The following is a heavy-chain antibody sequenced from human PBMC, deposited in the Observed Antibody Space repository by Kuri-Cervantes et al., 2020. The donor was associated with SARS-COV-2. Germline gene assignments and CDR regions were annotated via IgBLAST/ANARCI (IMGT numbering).Heavy chain of an antibody. V-gene: IGHV3-30*04. J-gene: IGHJ4*02. Sequence: GESLKISCEASGFTFGNYAMHWVRQAPGEGLEWVAGISFDGSHKFYADSVTGRFTISRDNSQNTLFLQVDSLRAEDTAIYYCASNLNSRDGYHYPFDYWGQGTVVTVSS. D-gene: IGHD5-24*01. CDR2: ISFDGSHK. CDR3: ASNLNSRDGYHYPFDY. CDR1: GFTFGNYA.